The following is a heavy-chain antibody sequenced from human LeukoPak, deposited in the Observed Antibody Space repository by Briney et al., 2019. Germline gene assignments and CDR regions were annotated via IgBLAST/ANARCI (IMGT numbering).Heavy chain of an antibody. J-gene: IGHJ6*03. CDR2: ISYDGNNK. CDR3: ARDYSAAGLIGPRGYYYNMYV. CDR1: GVTFSSCA. D-gene: IGHD6-19*01. Sequence: PGGSLRLSCAASGVTFSSCAMHWVRQAPGKGLEWVAVISYDGNNKYYADSVKGRFTISRDNSKNTLYLQMNSLRTADTAVYYCARDYSAAGLIGPRGYYYNMYVCGKGATVTVSS. V-gene: IGHV3-30*04.